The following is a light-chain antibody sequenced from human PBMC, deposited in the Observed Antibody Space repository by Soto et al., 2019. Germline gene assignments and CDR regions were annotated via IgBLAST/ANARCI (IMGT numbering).Light chain of an antibody. CDR3: SSYTSNILYV. J-gene: IGLJ1*01. Sequence: SALTQPASVSGSPGQSITISCTGTSSDVGGCNYVSWYQQHPGKAPKLLLYEVTVRPSGVSNRFSGSKSGNTASLTISGLQAEDEADYYCSSYTSNILYVFGTGTKVTVL. CDR1: SSDVGGCNY. V-gene: IGLV2-14*01. CDR2: EVT.